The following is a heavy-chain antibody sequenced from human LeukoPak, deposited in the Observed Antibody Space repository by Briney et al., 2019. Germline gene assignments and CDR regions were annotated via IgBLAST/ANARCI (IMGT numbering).Heavy chain of an antibody. D-gene: IGHD6-19*01. V-gene: IGHV4-59*02. Sequence: SETLSLTYAVSGGSASGHYWDWIRQPPGKGLEWIGYIYASGSANYHPSLKSRVTISLDTSENHVSLRLTSVTAEDTAVYYCAREAPGGSGWTYFDYWGQGSLVTVSS. CDR3: AREAPGGSGWTYFDY. CDR1: GGSASGHY. J-gene: IGHJ4*02. CDR2: IYASGSA.